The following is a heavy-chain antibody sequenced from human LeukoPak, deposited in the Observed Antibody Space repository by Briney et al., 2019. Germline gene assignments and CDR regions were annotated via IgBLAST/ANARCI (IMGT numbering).Heavy chain of an antibody. Sequence: PGGSLRLSCAASGFTFSRYSMNWVRQAPGKGLEWVSSISSSSSYIYYADSLKGRFTISRDNAKNSLYLQMNSLRDEDTAVYYCARDSGHSGSDDYWGQGTLVTVSS. V-gene: IGHV3-21*01. D-gene: IGHD3-10*01. CDR1: GFTFSRYS. J-gene: IGHJ4*02. CDR2: ISSSSSYI. CDR3: ARDSGHSGSDDY.